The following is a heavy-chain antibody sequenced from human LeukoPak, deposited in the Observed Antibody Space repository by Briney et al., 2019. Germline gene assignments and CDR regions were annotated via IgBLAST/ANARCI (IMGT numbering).Heavy chain of an antibody. Sequence: SETLSLTCTVSGGSVSSGSYYWSWVRQPPGKGLEWIGYIYYTGNTNYNPSLKSRVTISVDTSKNHFSLKLNSVTAADTAVYYCAGALYYYYSGGYYDTQYFDYWGQGTLVTVSS. CDR2: IYYTGNT. V-gene: IGHV4-61*03. D-gene: IGHD3-22*01. CDR1: GGSVSSGSYY. J-gene: IGHJ4*02. CDR3: AGALYYYYSGGYYDTQYFDY.